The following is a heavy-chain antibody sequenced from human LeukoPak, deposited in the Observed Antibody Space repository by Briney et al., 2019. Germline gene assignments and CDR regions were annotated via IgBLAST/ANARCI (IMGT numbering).Heavy chain of an antibody. D-gene: IGHD3-22*01. J-gene: IGHJ4*02. Sequence: PGRSLRLSCAASGFTFNSYGMHWVRQAPGKGLEWVALVWYDGSNKYYADSVKGRFTISRDNSKNTLYLQMSSLRAEDTAVYHCARDGSSAYYYGSDYWGQGTLVTVSS. V-gene: IGHV3-33*01. CDR1: GFTFNSYG. CDR3: ARDGSSAYYYGSDY. CDR2: VWYDGSNK.